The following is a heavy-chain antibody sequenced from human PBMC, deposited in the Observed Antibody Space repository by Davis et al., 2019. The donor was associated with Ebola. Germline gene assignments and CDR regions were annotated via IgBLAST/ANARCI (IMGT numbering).Heavy chain of an antibody. V-gene: IGHV3-7*01. Sequence: GGSLRLSCAASGFTFSDYYMTWVRQAPGKGLEWVASIEKDGDEKYYVDSVKGRFTISRDNPKNTLYLQMNSLRAEDTAVYYCARELELLDYWGQGTLVTVSS. J-gene: IGHJ4*02. D-gene: IGHD1-1*01. CDR2: IEKDGDEK. CDR1: GFTFSDYY. CDR3: ARELELLDY.